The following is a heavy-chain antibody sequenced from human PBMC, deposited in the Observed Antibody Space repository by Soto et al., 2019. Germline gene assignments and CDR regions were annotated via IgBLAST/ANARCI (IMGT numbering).Heavy chain of an antibody. V-gene: IGHV6-1*01. Sequence: SLTLSLTGAISWDSFSSNSAACNCIRQPPSRGLEWLGRTYYRSKWYNDYAVSVKSRITINPDTSKNQFSLQLNSVTPEDTAVYYCARNIRHYYYYGMDVWGQGTTVTVPS. CDR1: WDSFSSNSAA. D-gene: IGHD3-16*01. J-gene: IGHJ6*02. CDR3: ARNIRHYYYYGMDV. CDR2: TYYRSKWYN.